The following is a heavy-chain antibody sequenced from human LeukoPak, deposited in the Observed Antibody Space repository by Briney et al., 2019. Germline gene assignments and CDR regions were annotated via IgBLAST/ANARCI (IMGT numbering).Heavy chain of an antibody. CDR3: ARRLRDGVANDY. CDR1: GYSFTSYW. Sequence: GESLKISCKASGYSFTSYWIGWMRQMPGKGLEWMGIIFPGDSDTKYSPSFQGQVTISADKSISTAYLQWSSLKASDTAMYYCARRLRDGVANDYWGQGTLVTVSS. CDR2: IFPGDSDT. V-gene: IGHV5-51*01. D-gene: IGHD5-12*01. J-gene: IGHJ4*02.